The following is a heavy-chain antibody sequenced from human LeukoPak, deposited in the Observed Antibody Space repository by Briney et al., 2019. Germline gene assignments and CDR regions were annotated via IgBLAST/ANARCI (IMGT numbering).Heavy chain of an antibody. CDR1: GFTFSTYT. D-gene: IGHD1-26*01. J-gene: IGHJ3*01. CDR2: MSSSRRYI. Sequence: PGGSLRLSCVVSGFTFSTYTMNWVRQAPGKGLEWVSSMSSSRRYIYYGDSVKGRFTISRDNAKNSLYLQMNSLRAEDTAVYYCAREDPSGKYSDAFDVWGQGTKVTVSS. V-gene: IGHV3-21*01. CDR3: AREDPSGKYSDAFDV.